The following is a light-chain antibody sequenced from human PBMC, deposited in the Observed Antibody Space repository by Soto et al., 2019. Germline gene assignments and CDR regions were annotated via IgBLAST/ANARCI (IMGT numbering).Light chain of an antibody. CDR1: QSVSSN. J-gene: IGKJ4*01. Sequence: EIVMTQSPATLSVSPGERATLSCRASQSVSSNLAWYQQKPGQAPRLLSYGASTRATGIPARFSGSGSGTEFTIAISSLQSEDFAVYYCQQYNNWPPLTFGGGTKVEIK. CDR3: QQYNNWPPLT. CDR2: GAS. V-gene: IGKV3-15*01.